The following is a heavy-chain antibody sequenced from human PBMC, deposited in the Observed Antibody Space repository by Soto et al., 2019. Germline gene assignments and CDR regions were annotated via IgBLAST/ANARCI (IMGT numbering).Heavy chain of an antibody. CDR3: ASSYSSSWYGPVYYYGIDV. Sequence: EVQLVESGGGLVKPGGSLRLSCAASGFTFSSYSMNWVRQAPGKGLEWVSSISSSSSYIYYADSVKGRFTISRDNAKNSLYLKRNSLRAEDTAVYYCASSYSSSWYGPVYYYGIDVWGQGTTVTVSS. J-gene: IGHJ6*02. CDR2: ISSSSSYI. V-gene: IGHV3-21*01. D-gene: IGHD6-13*01. CDR1: GFTFSSYS.